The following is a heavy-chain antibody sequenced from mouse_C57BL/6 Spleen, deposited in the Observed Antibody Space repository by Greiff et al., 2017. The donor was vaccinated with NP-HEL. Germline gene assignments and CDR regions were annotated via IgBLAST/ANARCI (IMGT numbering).Heavy chain of an antibody. CDR2: ISSGSSTI. J-gene: IGHJ4*01. CDR1: GFTFSDYG. D-gene: IGHD1-1*01. Sequence: EVKLQESGGGLVKPGGSLKLSCAASGFTFSDYGMHWVRQAPEKGPEWVAYISSGSSTIYYADTVKGRFTISRDNAKNTLFLQMTSLRSEDTAMYYCARDYYGSSYRMDYWGQGTSVTVSS. V-gene: IGHV5-17*01. CDR3: ARDYYGSSYRMDY.